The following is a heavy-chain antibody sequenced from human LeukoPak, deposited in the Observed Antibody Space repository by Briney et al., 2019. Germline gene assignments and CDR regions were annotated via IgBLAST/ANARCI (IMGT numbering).Heavy chain of an antibody. D-gene: IGHD3-10*01. V-gene: IGHV4-39*01. CDR3: ASGAYSSGSFVN. CDR2: LYYSGNA. CDR1: GGSVSSSNYY. Sequence: SETLSLTCSVSGGSVSSSNYYWGWIRQPPGEGLEWIGNLYYSGNAYSKPSLKSRLTISIDTSKNQFSLTLTSVTAADTAVYYCASGAYSSGSFVNWGHGTLVTVSS. J-gene: IGHJ4*01.